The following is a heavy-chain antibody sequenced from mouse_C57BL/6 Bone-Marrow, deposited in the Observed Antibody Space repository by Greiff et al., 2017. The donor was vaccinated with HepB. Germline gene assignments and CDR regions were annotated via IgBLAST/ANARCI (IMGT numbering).Heavy chain of an antibody. D-gene: IGHD1-1*01. V-gene: IGHV1-15*01. Sequence: QVQLQQSGAELVRPGASVTLSCKASGYTFTDYEMHWVKQTPVHGLEWIGAIDPETGGTAYNQKFKGKAILTADKSSSTAYMELRSLTYEDSAVYYCARTSPLYGSSPYYFDYWGQGTTLTVSS. CDR3: ARTSPLYGSSPYYFDY. CDR1: GYTFTDYE. CDR2: IDPETGGT. J-gene: IGHJ2*01.